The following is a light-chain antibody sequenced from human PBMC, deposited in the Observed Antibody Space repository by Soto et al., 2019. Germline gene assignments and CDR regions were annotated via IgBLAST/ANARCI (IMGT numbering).Light chain of an antibody. CDR3: QQYKSYPWT. Sequence: IQLTQSPSSLSASVGDRVTITCRASQGISSYLGWYQQKPGKAPNLLIYDASTLHSGVPSRFSGSGSGTEFTLTISSLQPDDSATYYCQQYKSYPWTFGQGTKVDIK. CDR2: DAS. J-gene: IGKJ1*01. CDR1: QGISSY. V-gene: IGKV1-9*01.